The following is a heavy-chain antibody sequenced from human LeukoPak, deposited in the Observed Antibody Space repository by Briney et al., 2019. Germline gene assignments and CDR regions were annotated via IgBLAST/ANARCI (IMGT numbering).Heavy chain of an antibody. V-gene: IGHV4-39*01. CDR3: AGRTGRSGWSKYFQY. J-gene: IGHJ1*01. CDR2: IFYGGGT. CDR1: GASFSSSNYS. Sequence: SETLSLTCTVPGASFSSSNYSWGWVRHPPGKGLEWIGSIFYGGGTYHNPSLKSRVTISVDTSKNQFSLKMSSVTAADTAVYYCAGRTGRSGWSKYFQYWGQGTLVTVSS. D-gene: IGHD3-3*01.